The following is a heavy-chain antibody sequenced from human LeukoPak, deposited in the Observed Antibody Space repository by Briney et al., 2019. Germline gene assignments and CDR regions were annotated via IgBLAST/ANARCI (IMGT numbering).Heavy chain of an antibody. Sequence: ASVKVSCKASGYTFTSYDINWVRQATGQGLEWMGWMNPNSGNTGYAQKFQGRVTITRNTSISTAYMELSSLRSEDTAVYYCARDVSSRHLYYYYYMDVWGKGTTVTISS. CDR2: MNPNSGNT. V-gene: IGHV1-8*03. CDR3: ARDVSSRHLYYYYYMDV. D-gene: IGHD6-13*01. J-gene: IGHJ6*03. CDR1: GYTFTSYD.